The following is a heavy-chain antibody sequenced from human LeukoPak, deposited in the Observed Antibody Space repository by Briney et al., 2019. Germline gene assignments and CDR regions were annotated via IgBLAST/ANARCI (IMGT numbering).Heavy chain of an antibody. Sequence: SETLSLTCTVSGGSISSLYCNWIRQPPGKGPEWIGYIHSSGSMSSNPSLKSRVAMSIDTSKKQVSLRLNSVTPTDTAVYYCARGYYFGLDVWGLGATLTVSS. CDR2: IHSSGSM. CDR3: ARGYYFGLDV. CDR1: GGSISSLY. V-gene: IGHV4-4*09. J-gene: IGHJ6*02.